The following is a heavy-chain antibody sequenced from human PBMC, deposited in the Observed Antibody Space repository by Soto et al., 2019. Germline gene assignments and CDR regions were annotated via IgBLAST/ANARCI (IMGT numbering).Heavy chain of an antibody. CDR2: IYWDDDK. V-gene: IGHV2-5*04. J-gene: IGHJ5*02. CDR3: VRLLWGPYYKPDH. D-gene: IGHD3-3*01. Sequence: SGPTLVKPTQTLTLTCTFSGFSLSVNGVSVGWIRQPPGKALEWLGIIYWDDDKRYSSSLKRRLTITKDTSRSQVVLTMTNMDPVDTGTYYCVRLLWGPYYKPDHWGQGTLVTVSS. CDR1: GFSLSVNGVS.